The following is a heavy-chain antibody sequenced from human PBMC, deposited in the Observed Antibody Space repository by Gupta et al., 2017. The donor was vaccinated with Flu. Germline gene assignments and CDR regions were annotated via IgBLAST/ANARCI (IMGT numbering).Heavy chain of an antibody. V-gene: IGHV1-18*01. J-gene: IGHJ4*02. Sequence: QVQLVQSGAEVKKPGASVKASCKASGYTFTNYGFGWVRRAPGQGLEWMGWISAYNGYTNYAQKFQGRVTMTTDTSASTAYMELKSLRSDDTAVYYCARALSNCDSTSCSTSPLDYWGQGTLVTVSS. D-gene: IGHD2-2*02. CDR2: ISAYNGYT. CDR1: GYTFTNYG. CDR3: ARALSNCDSTSCSTSPLDY.